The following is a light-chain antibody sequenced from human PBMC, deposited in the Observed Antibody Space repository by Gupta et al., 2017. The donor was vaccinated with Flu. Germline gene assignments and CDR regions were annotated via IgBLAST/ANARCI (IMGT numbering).Light chain of an antibody. CDR2: EVS. Sequence: QSALTPPGSVSASPGQSITISCTGTSSDVGGYDFVSWYQQHPGKAPKLMIYEVSHRPSGVSHRFSGSKSGNTASLTISGLQAEDEADYYCTSYTTNSTPYVFGTGTTVTVL. J-gene: IGLJ1*01. CDR1: SSDVGGYDF. V-gene: IGLV2-14*01. CDR3: TSYTTNSTPYV.